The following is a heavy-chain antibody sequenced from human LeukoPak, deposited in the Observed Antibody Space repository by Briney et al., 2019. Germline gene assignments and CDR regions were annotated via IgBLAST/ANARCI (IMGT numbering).Heavy chain of an antibody. J-gene: IGHJ6*02. CDR2: INSDGGST. CDR3: ARDRFFGMDV. Sequence: GGSLRLSCAASGFTFSTYWMHWVRQAPGKWLVWVSRINSDGGSTTYADSVKGRFTISRDNAKNMLYLQMNSLRAEDTAVYYCARDRFFGMDVWGQGTTVTVSS. V-gene: IGHV3-74*01. CDR1: GFTFSTYW.